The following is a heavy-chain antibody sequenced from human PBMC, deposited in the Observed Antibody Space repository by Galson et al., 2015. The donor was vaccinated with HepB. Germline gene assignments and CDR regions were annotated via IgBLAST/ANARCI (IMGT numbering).Heavy chain of an antibody. CDR3: AKERGYYDSSGYQYYFDY. J-gene: IGHJ4*02. Sequence: SLRLSCAASGFTFSSYGMHWVRQAPGKGLEWVAFIRYDGSNKYYADSVKGRFTISRDSSKNTLYLQMNSLRAEDTAVYYCAKERGYYDSSGYQYYFDYWGQGTLVTVSS. V-gene: IGHV3-30*02. CDR1: GFTFSSYG. D-gene: IGHD3-22*01. CDR2: IRYDGSNK.